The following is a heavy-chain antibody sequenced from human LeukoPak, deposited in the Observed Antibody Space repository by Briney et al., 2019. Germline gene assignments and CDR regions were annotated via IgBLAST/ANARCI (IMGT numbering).Heavy chain of an antibody. Sequence: SETLSLTCTVSGGSISSGGYYWSWIRQPPGKGLEWIGCIYYSGSTYYNPSLKSRVTISVDTYKNQFSLKLSSVTAADTAVYYCARGAVAGISDRWFDPWGQGTLVTVSS. CDR1: GGSISSGGYY. V-gene: IGHV4-31*03. CDR2: IYYSGST. CDR3: ARGAVAGISDRWFDP. D-gene: IGHD6-19*01. J-gene: IGHJ5*02.